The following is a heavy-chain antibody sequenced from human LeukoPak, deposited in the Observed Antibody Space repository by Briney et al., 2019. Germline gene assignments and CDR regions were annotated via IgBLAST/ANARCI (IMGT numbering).Heavy chain of an antibody. V-gene: IGHV1-69*02. CDR1: GGTFSSYT. J-gene: IGHJ4*02. CDR3: ARGIPYYYDSSGYPNYPYYFDY. D-gene: IGHD3-22*01. CDR2: IIPILGIA. Sequence: SVKVSCKASGGTFSSYTISWVRQAPGQGLEWMGRIIPILGIANYAQKFQGRVTITADKSTSTAYMELSSPRSEDTAVYYCARGIPYYYDSSGYPNYPYYFDYWGQGTLVTVSS.